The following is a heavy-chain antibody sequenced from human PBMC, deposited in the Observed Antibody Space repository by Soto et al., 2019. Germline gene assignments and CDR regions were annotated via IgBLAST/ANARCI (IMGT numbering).Heavy chain of an antibody. CDR2: INPGSGVT. CDR3: ARVAGHKNARFDT. V-gene: IGHV1-2*02. CDR1: GYSFTKYH. Sequence: ASVKVSCKASGYSFTKYHMHWVRQAPGQGLEWMGWINPGSGVTNQAQKFQGRVTMTRDTSVTTTYMELNSLTSDDTAVYYCARVAGHKNARFDTWGQGALVTVSS. D-gene: IGHD1-1*01. J-gene: IGHJ4*02.